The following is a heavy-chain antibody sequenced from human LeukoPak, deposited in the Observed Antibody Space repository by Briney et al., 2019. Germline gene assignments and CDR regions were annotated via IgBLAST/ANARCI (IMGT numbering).Heavy chain of an antibody. J-gene: IGHJ4*02. V-gene: IGHV3-20*01. CDR2: INWNGGST. D-gene: IGHD3-22*01. Sequence: PGGSLRLSCAASGFTFDDYGMSWVRQAPGKGLEWVSGINWNGGSTGYADSVKGRFTISRDNAKNSLYLQMNSLRAEDTALYHCARNNYYDSSGYSIDLPHFDYWGQGTLVTVSS. CDR1: GFTFDDYG. CDR3: ARNNYYDSSGYSIDLPHFDY.